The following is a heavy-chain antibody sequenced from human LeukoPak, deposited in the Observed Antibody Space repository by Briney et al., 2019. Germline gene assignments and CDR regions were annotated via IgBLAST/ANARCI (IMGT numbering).Heavy chain of an antibody. Sequence: SETLSLTCAVYGGSFSGYYWSWIRQPPGKGLEWIGEINHSGSTNYNPSLKSRVTISVDTSKNQFSLKLSSVTAADTAVYYCARGGFLRSRYYFDYWGQGTLVTVSS. CDR1: GGSFSGYY. D-gene: IGHD2-21*01. CDR3: ARGGFLRSRYYFDY. V-gene: IGHV4-34*01. J-gene: IGHJ4*02. CDR2: INHSGST.